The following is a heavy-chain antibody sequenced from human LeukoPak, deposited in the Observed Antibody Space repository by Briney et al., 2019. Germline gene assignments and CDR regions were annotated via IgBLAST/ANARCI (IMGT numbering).Heavy chain of an antibody. V-gene: IGHV6-1*01. CDR2: TYYKSKWYN. J-gene: IGHJ6*02. CDR1: GDSVSRNSAA. CDR3: ASEQLGLNGMDV. Sequence: SPTLSLTCAISGDSVSRNSAAWNWIRQSPSRGIEWLGRTYYKSKWYNNFAVSVKSRITINPDTSKNQFSLKLSSVTAADTAVYYCASEQLGLNGMDVWGQGTTVTVSS. D-gene: IGHD6-6*01.